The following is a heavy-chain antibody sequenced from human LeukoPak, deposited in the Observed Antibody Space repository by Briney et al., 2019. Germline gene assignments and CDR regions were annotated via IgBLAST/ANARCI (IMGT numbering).Heavy chain of an antibody. J-gene: IGHJ3*02. CDR2: IYSSGST. Sequence: SETLSLTCTGSGGSIRSSNYNWGWIRQPPGKTLEWIGSIYSSGSTYYNPSLKSRVIIIIDTPKNHFSLTLSSVTAADTAVYYCARSDGYGLVGIWGQGTMVTVSS. CDR1: GGSIRSSNYN. V-gene: IGHV4-39*07. CDR3: ARSDGYGLVGI. D-gene: IGHD3-10*01.